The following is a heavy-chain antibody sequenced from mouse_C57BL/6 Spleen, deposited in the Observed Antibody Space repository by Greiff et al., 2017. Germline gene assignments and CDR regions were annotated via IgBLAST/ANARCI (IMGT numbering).Heavy chain of an antibody. CDR2: IDPETGGN. D-gene: IGHD3-3*01. CDR3: TRGGDGAWFAY. Sequence: VQLQQSGAELLRPGASVTLSCKASGYTFTDYEMHWVKQTPVHGLEWIGAIDPETGGNAYNQKFKGKAILTADKSSSTAYMELRSLTSEDSAVYYCTRGGDGAWFAYWGQGTLVTVSA. J-gene: IGHJ3*01. V-gene: IGHV1-15*01. CDR1: GYTFTDYE.